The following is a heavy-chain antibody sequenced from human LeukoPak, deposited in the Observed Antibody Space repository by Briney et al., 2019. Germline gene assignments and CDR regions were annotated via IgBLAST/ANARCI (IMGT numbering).Heavy chain of an antibody. V-gene: IGHV3-33*01. J-gene: IGHJ4*02. Sequence: GGSLRLSCEASGFTFNTYGMHGVRQAPGKGLEWVAVIWYDGSKVHYADSVKGRFTISRDNSKNTLYLQMNSLRAEDTAVYYCARDETIRYFDCWGQGTLVTVSS. CDR3: ARDETIRYFDC. CDR1: GFTFNTYG. CDR2: IWYDGSKV. D-gene: IGHD2-2*02.